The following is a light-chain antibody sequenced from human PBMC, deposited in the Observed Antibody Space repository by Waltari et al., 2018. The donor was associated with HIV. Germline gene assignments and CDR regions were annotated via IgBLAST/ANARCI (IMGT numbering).Light chain of an antibody. CDR1: SSDVGTYNL. CDR3: CSYAGSSTVV. CDR2: EVT. V-gene: IGLV2-23*02. Sequence: QSALTQPASVSGSPGQSITISCTGTSSDVGTYNLVSWYQQHPGKAPNLMVYEVTRRPSGVSNRFSGSKSGNTASLTISGLQAEDEADYYCCSYAGSSTVVFGGGTKVTVL. J-gene: IGLJ3*02.